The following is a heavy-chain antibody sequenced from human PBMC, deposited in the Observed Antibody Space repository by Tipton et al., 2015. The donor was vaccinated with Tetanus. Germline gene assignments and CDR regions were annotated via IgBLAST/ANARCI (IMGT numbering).Heavy chain of an antibody. V-gene: IGHV4-59*01. D-gene: IGHD3-3*01. Sequence: LRLSCTVSGGSISSYNWSWIRQPPGKGLEWIGYIYYSGSTNYNPSLKSRVTISADTSKNQFSLKLSSVTAADTAVYYCARDRSITIFGVVPINYYYGMDVWGQGTTVTVSS. CDR2: IYYSGST. CDR1: GGSISSYN. J-gene: IGHJ6*02. CDR3: ARDRSITIFGVVPINYYYGMDV.